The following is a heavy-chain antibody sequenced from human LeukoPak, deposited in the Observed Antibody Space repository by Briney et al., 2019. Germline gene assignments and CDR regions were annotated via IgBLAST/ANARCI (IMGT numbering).Heavy chain of an antibody. V-gene: IGHV4-59*01. CDR2: IYYSWST. CDR3: ARECSSTSCSYYFDY. Sequence: SETLSLTCTVSGGSISSYYWSWIRQPPGKGLEWIGYIYYSWSTNYNPSLKSRVTISVDTSKNQFSLKLSSVTAADTAVYYCARECSSTSCSYYFDYWGQGTLVTVSS. J-gene: IGHJ4*02. CDR1: GGSISSYY. D-gene: IGHD2-2*01.